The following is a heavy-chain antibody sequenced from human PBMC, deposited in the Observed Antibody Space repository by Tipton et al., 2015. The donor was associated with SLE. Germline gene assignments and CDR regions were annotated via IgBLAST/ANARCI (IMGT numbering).Heavy chain of an antibody. Sequence: QLVQSGGGLVQPGRSLRLSCAASGFTFSSYWMHWVRQAPGKGLVWVSRINSDGSSTGYADSVKGRFTISRGNAKNTRYLQMNSLRAEDTAVYYCAKVGPTLFDNWGQGTLVTVSS. D-gene: IGHD3/OR15-3a*01. CDR3: AKVGPTLFDN. CDR2: INSDGSST. V-gene: IGHV3-74*02. J-gene: IGHJ4*02. CDR1: GFTFSSYW.